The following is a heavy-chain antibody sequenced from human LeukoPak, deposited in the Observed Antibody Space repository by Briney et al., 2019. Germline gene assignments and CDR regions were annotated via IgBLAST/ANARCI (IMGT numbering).Heavy chain of an antibody. Sequence: SETLSLTFAVYGGSFSGYYWSWIRPSPGKGLEWIGEINHSGSTNYNPSLKSRVTISVDTSKNQFSLKLSSVTAADTAVYYCARPSGVWGSYRYYYYYGMDVWGQGTTVTVSS. CDR2: INHSGST. CDR1: GGSFSGYY. CDR3: ARPSGVWGSYRYYYYYGMDV. D-gene: IGHD3-16*02. V-gene: IGHV4-34*01. J-gene: IGHJ6*02.